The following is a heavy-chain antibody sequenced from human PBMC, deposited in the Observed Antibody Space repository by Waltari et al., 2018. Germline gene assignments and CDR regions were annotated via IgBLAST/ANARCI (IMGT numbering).Heavy chain of an antibody. Sequence: QVQLVESGGGVVQPGRSLRLSCAASGFTFSSYGMHWVRQAPGKGLEWVAVRWYDGSNKYYADSVKGRFTISRDNSKNTLYLQMNSLRAEDTAVYYCARDIDGYCSGGSCYPGDYWGQGTLVTVSS. J-gene: IGHJ4*02. CDR2: RWYDGSNK. CDR1: GFTFSSYG. CDR3: ARDIDGYCSGGSCYPGDY. V-gene: IGHV3-33*01. D-gene: IGHD2-15*01.